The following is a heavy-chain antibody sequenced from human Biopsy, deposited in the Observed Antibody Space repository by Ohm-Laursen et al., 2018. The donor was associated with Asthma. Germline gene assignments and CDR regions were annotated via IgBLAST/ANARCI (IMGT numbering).Heavy chain of an antibody. D-gene: IGHD6-6*01. V-gene: IGHV4-39*02. Sequence: GTLSGTWIVSGDAMSTRVSYLGWIRQSPGKGLEWIGSIYYSGRTYYNPSLGSRVTISADTSKNHFSLKVTSVTAADTAVYYCARAVSSSSYWYFDLWGRGDLVTVSS. CDR3: ARAVSSSSYWYFDL. CDR2: IYYSGRT. J-gene: IGHJ2*01. CDR1: GDAMSTRVSY.